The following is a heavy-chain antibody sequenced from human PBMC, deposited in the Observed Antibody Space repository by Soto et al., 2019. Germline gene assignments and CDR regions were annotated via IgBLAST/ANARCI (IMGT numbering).Heavy chain of an antibody. V-gene: IGHV1-18*01. D-gene: IGHD3-10*01. CDR3: SRLTTMVREINDDPFDF. J-gene: IGHJ3*01. CDR1: GYTFTNYG. Sequence: ASVKVSCKASGYTFTNYGFSWVRQAPGQGLEWMGWISGYNGNTKYAEKFQGRVTLTRDTSTSTAYMELSSLRSDDTAVYFCSRLTTMVREINDDPFDFWGQGTLVTVS. CDR2: ISGYNGNT.